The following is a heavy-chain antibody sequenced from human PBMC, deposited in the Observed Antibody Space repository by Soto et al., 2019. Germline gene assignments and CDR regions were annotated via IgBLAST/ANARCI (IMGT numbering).Heavy chain of an antibody. CDR3: ARDLRAVAEAGSPLAY. D-gene: IGHD2-15*01. Sequence: QVQLVESGGGVVRPGRSLRLSCAASGFTFSSYGMHWVRQAPGKGLEWVALISYDGNFKYYVDSVKGRFTISRDNSRNSLYLQMNSLRLEDTAAYYCARDLRAVAEAGSPLAYWCQGALVTVSS. J-gene: IGHJ4*02. V-gene: IGHV3-30*13. CDR2: ISYDGNFK. CDR1: GFTFSSYG.